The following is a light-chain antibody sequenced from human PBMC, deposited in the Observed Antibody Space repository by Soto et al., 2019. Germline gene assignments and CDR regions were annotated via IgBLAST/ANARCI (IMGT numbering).Light chain of an antibody. Sequence: QSALTQPPSVSGAPGQSVTISCTGSSSNIGAGSDVHWYQHLPGTPPKVLIYANNNRPSGVPDRFSGSKSGTSASLSITGLQAEDEADYYCQSYDSSLSGSVFGGGTKLPVL. CDR1: SSNIGAGSD. V-gene: IGLV1-40*01. J-gene: IGLJ2*01. CDR3: QSYDSSLSGSV. CDR2: ANN.